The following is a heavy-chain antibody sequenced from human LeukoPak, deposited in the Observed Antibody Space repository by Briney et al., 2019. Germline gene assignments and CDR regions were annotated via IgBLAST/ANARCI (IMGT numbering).Heavy chain of an antibody. CDR1: GYTFATYS. Sequence: ASVKVSCKTSGYTFATYSINWVRQAPGQGLEWMGWISGYSGSTNYAQKFQGRVTMTRNTSISTAYMELSSLRSEDTAVYYCARGFLRFNDYWGQGTLVTVSS. D-gene: IGHD3-3*01. V-gene: IGHV1-8*02. CDR3: ARGFLRFNDY. J-gene: IGHJ4*02. CDR2: ISGYSGST.